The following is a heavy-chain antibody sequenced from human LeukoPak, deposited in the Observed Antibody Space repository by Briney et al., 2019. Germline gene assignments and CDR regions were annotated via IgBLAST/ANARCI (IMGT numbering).Heavy chain of an antibody. V-gene: IGHV1-69*02. D-gene: IGHD1-26*01. Sequence: SVKVSCKASGGTFSSYTISWVRQAPGQGREWMGRIIPILGIANYAQKFQGRVTITADKSTSTAYMELSSLRSEDTAVYYCARARGSYPYYYMDVWGKQTTVTVSS. J-gene: IGHJ6*03. CDR1: GGTFSSYT. CDR2: IIPILGIA. CDR3: ARARGSYPYYYMDV.